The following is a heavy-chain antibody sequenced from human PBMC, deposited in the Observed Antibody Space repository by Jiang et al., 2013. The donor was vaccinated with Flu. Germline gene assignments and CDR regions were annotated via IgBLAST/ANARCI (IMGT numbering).Heavy chain of an antibody. CDR1: GFTFSSYS. J-gene: IGHJ4*02. V-gene: IGHV3-48*02. CDR3: AREHVLRYFDWLPSLDY. Sequence: QLVESGGGLVQPGGSLRLSCAASGFTFSSYSMNWVRQAPGKGLEWVSYISSSSSTIYYADSVKGRFTISRDNAKNSLYLQMNSLRDEDTAVYYCAREHVLRYFDWLPSLDYWGQGTLVTVSS. D-gene: IGHD3-9*01. CDR2: ISSSSSTI.